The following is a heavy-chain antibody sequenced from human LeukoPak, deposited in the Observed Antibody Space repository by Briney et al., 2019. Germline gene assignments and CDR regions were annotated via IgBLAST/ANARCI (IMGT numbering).Heavy chain of an antibody. V-gene: IGHV3-66*01. CDR2: IYTDGST. CDR1: GFTVSSHY. J-gene: IGHJ4*02. CDR3: ARDRPAGGVGDFDH. D-gene: IGHD3-16*01. Sequence: PGGSLRLSCVASGFTVSSHYMSWVRQAPAKGLEWVSAIYTDGSTYYAGSVKGRFTISRDNSENTLYLQMNSLRVEDTAVYYCARDRPAGGVGDFDHWGQGTLVTVSS.